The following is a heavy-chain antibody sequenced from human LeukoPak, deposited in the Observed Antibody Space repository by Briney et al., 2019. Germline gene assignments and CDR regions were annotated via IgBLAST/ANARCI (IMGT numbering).Heavy chain of an antibody. J-gene: IGHJ4*02. V-gene: IGHV1-69*02. Sequence: SVKVSCKASGGTFSSYTISWVRQAPGQGLEWMGRIIPILGIANYAQKFQGRVTITADKSTSTAYMELSSLRSEDTAVYYCARGYSNYVGYFDYWGRGTLVTVSS. CDR1: GGTFSSYT. D-gene: IGHD4-11*01. CDR3: ARGYSNYVGYFDY. CDR2: IIPILGIA.